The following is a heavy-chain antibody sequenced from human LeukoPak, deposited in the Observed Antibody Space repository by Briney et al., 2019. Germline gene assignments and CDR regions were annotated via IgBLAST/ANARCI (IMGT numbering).Heavy chain of an antibody. CDR3: AGSEWKVRSYDY. CDR2: INHSGST. V-gene: IGHV4-34*01. J-gene: IGHJ4*02. D-gene: IGHD3-3*01. Sequence: SETLSLTCAVYGGSFSGYYWSWIRQPPGKGLEWIGEINHSGSTNYNPSLKSRVTISVDTSKNQFSLKLSSVTAADTAVYYCAGSEWKVRSYDYWGQGTLVTVSS. CDR1: GGSFSGYY.